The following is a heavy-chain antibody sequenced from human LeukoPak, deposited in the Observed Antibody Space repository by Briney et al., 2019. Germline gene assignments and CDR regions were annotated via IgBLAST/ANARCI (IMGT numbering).Heavy chain of an antibody. CDR1: GFTFSNAS. CDR3: TTGQRGYSGLTSYYFDY. Sequence: GGSLRLSCAASGFTFSNASMSWVRQAPGKGLEWVGRIKSKTDGGTTDYAAPVKGRFTISRDDSKNTLYLQMNSLKTEDTAVYYCTTGQRGYSGLTSYYFDYWGQGTLVTVSS. CDR2: IKSKTDGGTT. V-gene: IGHV3-15*01. J-gene: IGHJ4*02. D-gene: IGHD5-12*01.